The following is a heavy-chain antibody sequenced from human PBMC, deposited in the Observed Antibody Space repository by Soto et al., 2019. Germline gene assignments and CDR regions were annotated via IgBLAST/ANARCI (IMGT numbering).Heavy chain of an antibody. CDR1: GFTFSSYE. V-gene: IGHV3-48*03. J-gene: IGHJ4*01. D-gene: IGHD2-8*01. Sequence: EVKLVESGGGLVQPGGSLRLSCAASGFTFSSYEMNWVRQAPGKGLEWVSYISSSGSTIYYADSVKGRSTISRANAKNSLYLQINMLTAEYTAVYYCAGVGVVGSPNLAYGGHGTLVAVSS. CDR2: ISSSGSTI. CDR3: AGVGVVGSPNLAY.